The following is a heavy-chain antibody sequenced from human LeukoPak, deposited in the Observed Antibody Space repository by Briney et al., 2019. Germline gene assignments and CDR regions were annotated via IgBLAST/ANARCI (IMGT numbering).Heavy chain of an antibody. V-gene: IGHV1-46*01. D-gene: IGHD3-16*02. J-gene: IGHJ4*02. Sequence: ASVKVSCKASGYTFTSYDINWVRQAPGQGLEWMGIINPSGGSTSYAQKFQGRVTMTRDMSTSTVYMELSSLRSEDTAVYYCAVTLRLGELSLYRHDYWGQGTLVTVSS. CDR1: GYTFTSYD. CDR2: INPSGGST. CDR3: AVTLRLGELSLYRHDY.